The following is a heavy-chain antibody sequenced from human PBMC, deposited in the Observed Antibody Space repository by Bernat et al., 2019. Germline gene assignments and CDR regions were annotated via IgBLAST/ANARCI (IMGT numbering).Heavy chain of an antibody. V-gene: IGHV3-21*05. Sequence: EVQLVESGGGLVKPGGSLRLSCAASGFTFSSYSMNWVRQAPGKGLEWVSYISSSSSYIYYADSVKGRFTISRDNAKNSLYLQMNSLRAEDTAVYYCAGLGAVGAGGHNRFDPWGQGTLVTVSS. D-gene: IGHD6-13*01. CDR3: AGLGAVGAGGHNRFDP. J-gene: IGHJ5*02. CDR1: GFTFSSYS. CDR2: ISSSSSYI.